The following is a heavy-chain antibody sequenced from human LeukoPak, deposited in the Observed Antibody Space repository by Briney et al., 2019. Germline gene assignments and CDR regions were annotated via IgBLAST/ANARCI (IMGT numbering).Heavy chain of an antibody. D-gene: IGHD5-24*01. CDR2: IIPIFGTV. CDR3: ARSPKRWLQGPADY. J-gene: IGHJ4*02. CDR1: GGTFSSYA. Sequence: ASVKVSCKASGGTFSSYAISWVRQAPGQGLEWMGGIIPIFGTVNYAQKFQGRVTITADKSTSTAYMELSSLRSEDTAVYYCARSPKRWLQGPADYWGQGTLVTVSS. V-gene: IGHV1-69*06.